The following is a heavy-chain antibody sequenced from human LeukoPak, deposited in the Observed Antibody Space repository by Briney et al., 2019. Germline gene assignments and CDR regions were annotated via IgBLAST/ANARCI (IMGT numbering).Heavy chain of an antibody. CDR3: TRGGTTLDY. V-gene: IGHV3-74*01. CDR2: IDTDGSNT. Sequence: GGSLRLSCAASGFTFSSYWMHWVRQAPGKGPVWVSRIDTDGSNTAYADSVKGRFTISRDNAKNTLYLQMNSLRAEDTAVYYCTRGGTTLDYWGQGTLVTVFS. CDR1: GFTFSSYW. J-gene: IGHJ4*02. D-gene: IGHD1-7*01.